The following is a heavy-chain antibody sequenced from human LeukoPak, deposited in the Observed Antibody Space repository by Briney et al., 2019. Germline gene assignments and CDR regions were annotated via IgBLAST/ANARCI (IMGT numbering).Heavy chain of an antibody. J-gene: IGHJ3*02. CDR3: ARGHILRGDI. D-gene: IGHD3-9*01. CDR2: ISAYNGNT. CDR1: GYTFPNYG. V-gene: IGHV1-18*03. Sequence: GASVKVSCKASGYTFPNYGIHWVRQAPGQGLEWMGWISAYNGNTIYAQNFQGRVTMTTDTSTMTVYMELRSLRSDDMALYYCARGHILRGDIWGPGTMVTVSS.